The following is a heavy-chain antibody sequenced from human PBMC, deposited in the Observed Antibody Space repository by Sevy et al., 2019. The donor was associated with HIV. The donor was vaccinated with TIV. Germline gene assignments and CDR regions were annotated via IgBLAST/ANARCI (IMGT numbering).Heavy chain of an antibody. Sequence: GESLKISCAGSGFTFSSYWMHWVRQAPGKGLVWVSRISGGVSSTTYADSVKGRFTISRDNAKNTLFLQMNSLRAEDSAVYFCARDPDSGGYSKMDVWGQGTPVTVSS. CDR3: ARDPDSGGYSKMDV. D-gene: IGHD3-22*01. V-gene: IGHV3-74*01. CDR1: GFTFSSYW. J-gene: IGHJ6*02. CDR2: ISGGVSST.